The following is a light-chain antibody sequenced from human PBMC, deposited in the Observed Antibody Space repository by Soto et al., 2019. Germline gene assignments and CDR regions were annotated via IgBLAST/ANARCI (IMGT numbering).Light chain of an antibody. CDR3: SSYTSNTTRV. Sequence: QSALTQPASVSGSPGQAITISCTGTSSDVGGYNFVSWYQQYPGKAPKLMIFEFSDRPSGVSNRFSGSKSGNTASLTISGLQAEDEADYYCSSYTSNTTRVFGGGTKLTVL. CDR1: SSDVGGYNF. V-gene: IGLV2-14*01. CDR2: EFS. J-gene: IGLJ3*02.